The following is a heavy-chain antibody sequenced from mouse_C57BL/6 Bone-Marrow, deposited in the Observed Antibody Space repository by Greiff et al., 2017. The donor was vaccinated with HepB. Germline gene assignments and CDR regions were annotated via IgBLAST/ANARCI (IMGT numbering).Heavy chain of an antibody. J-gene: IGHJ2*01. CDR1: GFTFSSYT. D-gene: IGHD2-5*01. CDR2: ISGGGGNT. V-gene: IGHV5-9*01. Sequence: EVMLVESGGGLVKPGGSLKLSCAASGFTFSSYTMSWVRQTPEKRLEWVATISGGGGNTYYPDSVKGRFTISRDNAKNTLYLQMSSLSAEDTAFYYWASHSNCAYDYWGQGTTLTVSS. CDR3: ASHSNCAYDY.